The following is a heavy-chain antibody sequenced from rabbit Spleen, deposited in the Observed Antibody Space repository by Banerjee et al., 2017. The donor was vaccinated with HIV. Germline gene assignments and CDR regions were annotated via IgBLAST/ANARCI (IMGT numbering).Heavy chain of an antibody. Sequence: QEQLEESGGGLVQPEGSLTLTCTASGFSFSSSYWICWVRQAPGKGLEWIACIRSDSSGSTLYASWAKGRFTISKTSSTTVDLKKTSLTAADTATYFCVRIGHDLRYFKLWGPGTLVTVS. J-gene: IGHJ4*01. CDR3: VRIGHDLRYFKL. CDR2: IRSDSSGST. CDR1: GFSFSSSYW. V-gene: IGHV1S45*01.